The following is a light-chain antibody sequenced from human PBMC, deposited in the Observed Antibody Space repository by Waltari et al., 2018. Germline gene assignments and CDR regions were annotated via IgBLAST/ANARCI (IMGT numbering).Light chain of an antibody. J-gene: IGLJ2*01. CDR2: YDT. CDR1: NLAYKS. Sequence: SYVLTQPPSVSVAPGETASITCGGNNLAYKSVHWYQQKPGQTPVLVIYYDTDRPSGIPERFSGSNSQNTATLAISRVEAEDEADYYCQVWDGEDHRAVVFGGGTKLTVL. CDR3: QVWDGEDHRAVV. V-gene: IGLV3-21*04.